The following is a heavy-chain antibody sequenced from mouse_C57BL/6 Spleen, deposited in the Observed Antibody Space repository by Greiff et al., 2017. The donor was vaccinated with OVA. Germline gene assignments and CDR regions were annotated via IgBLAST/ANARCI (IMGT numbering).Heavy chain of an antibody. J-gene: IGHJ2*01. CDR3: ARAHITTVVAPFDY. V-gene: IGHV5-4*01. D-gene: IGHD1-1*01. Sequence: EVQVVESGGGLVKPGGSLKLSCAASGFTFSSYAMSWVRQTPEKRLEWVATISDGGSYTYYPDNVKGRFTISRDNAKNNLYLQMSHLKSEDTAMYYCARAHITTVVAPFDYWGQGTTLTVSS. CDR1: GFTFSSYA. CDR2: ISDGGSYT.